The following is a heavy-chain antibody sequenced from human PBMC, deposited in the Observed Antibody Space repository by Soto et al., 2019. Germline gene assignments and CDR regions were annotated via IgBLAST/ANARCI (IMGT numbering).Heavy chain of an antibody. CDR3: ARGTRFGEFNGNWFDP. Sequence: SETLSLTCAVYGGSFSGYYWSWIRQPPGKGLEWIGEINHSGSTNYNPSLKSRVTISVDTSKNQFSLKLSSVTAADTAVYYCARGTRFGEFNGNWFDPWGQGTLVTVSS. CDR1: GGSFSGYY. V-gene: IGHV4-34*01. D-gene: IGHD3-10*01. CDR2: INHSGST. J-gene: IGHJ5*02.